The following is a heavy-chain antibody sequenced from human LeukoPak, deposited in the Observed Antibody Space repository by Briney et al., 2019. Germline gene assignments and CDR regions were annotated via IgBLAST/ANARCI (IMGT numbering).Heavy chain of an antibody. J-gene: IGHJ5*02. CDR2: INHNGST. D-gene: IGHD3-10*01. V-gene: IGHV4-34*01. CDR3: ATQPGSYCGSTNSFGEAP. CDR1: GGSFSGYY. Sequence: PSETMSLTCTVYGGSFSGYYWSWVRQPPGKGLEWIEEINHNGSTNYNPSLKSPVPISKDKSRTQLSWKLTSLTAADTAVYFCATQPGSYCGSTNSFGEAPWGQGTPVTVSS.